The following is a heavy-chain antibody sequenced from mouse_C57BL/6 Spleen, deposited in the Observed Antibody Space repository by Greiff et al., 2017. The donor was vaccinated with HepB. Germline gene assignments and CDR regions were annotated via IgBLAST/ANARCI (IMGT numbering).Heavy chain of an antibody. Sequence: QVHVKQPGAELVRPGSSVKLSCKASGYTFTSYWMHWVKQRPIQGLEWIGNIDPSDSETHYNQKFKDKATLTVDKSSSTAYMQLSSLTSEDSAVYYCARGGYSNLFDYWGQGTTLTVSS. D-gene: IGHD2-5*01. V-gene: IGHV1-52*01. CDR2: IDPSDSET. CDR1: GYTFTSYW. J-gene: IGHJ2*01. CDR3: ARGGYSNLFDY.